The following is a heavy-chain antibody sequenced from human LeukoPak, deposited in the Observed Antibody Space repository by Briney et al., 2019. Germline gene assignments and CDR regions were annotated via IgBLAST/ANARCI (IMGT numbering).Heavy chain of an antibody. D-gene: IGHD6-19*01. CDR1: GYRYTNYW. V-gene: IGHV5-51*01. CDR2: IYPTDSNT. Sequence: GESLKIPCTGFGYRYTNYWIGWVRPMPGKGLEWMGLIYPTDSNTRYSPSFQGQVTISADKSITTAYLQWSSLKASDTAIYYCAGRRAVAGYYYFDYWGQGTLVTASS. J-gene: IGHJ4*02. CDR3: AGRRAVAGYYYFDY.